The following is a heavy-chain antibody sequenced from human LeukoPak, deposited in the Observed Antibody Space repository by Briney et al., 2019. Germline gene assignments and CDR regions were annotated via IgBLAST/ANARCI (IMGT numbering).Heavy chain of an antibody. CDR3: AREYSSGSTHFDY. CDR1: GGSFSGYY. CDR2: INHSGST. V-gene: IGHV4-34*09. D-gene: IGHD6-19*01. J-gene: IGHJ4*02. Sequence: KPSETLSLTCAVYGGSFSGYYWSWIRQPPGKGLEWIGEINHSGSTNYNPSLKSRVTISVDTSKNQFSLKLSSVTAADTAVYYCAREYSSGSTHFDYWGQGTLVTVSS.